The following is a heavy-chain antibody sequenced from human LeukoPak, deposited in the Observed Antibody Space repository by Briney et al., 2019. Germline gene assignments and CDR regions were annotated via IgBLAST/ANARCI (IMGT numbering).Heavy chain of an antibody. D-gene: IGHD1-1*01. CDR1: GGSFSVYY. Sequence: PSETLSLTCAVYGGSFSVYYWSWIRQPPGKGLEWIGEINHSGSTNYNPSLKSRVTISVDTSKNQFSLKLSSVTAADTAVYYCARERKGSRVFDYWGQGTLVTVSS. V-gene: IGHV4-34*01. J-gene: IGHJ4*02. CDR3: ARERKGSRVFDY. CDR2: INHSGST.